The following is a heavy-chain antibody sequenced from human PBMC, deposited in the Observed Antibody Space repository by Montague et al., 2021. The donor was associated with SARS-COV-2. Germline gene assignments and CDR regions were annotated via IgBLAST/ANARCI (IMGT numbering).Heavy chain of an antibody. D-gene: IGHD6-19*01. V-gene: IGHV3-21*01. CDR1: GFTFSSYS. Sequence: SRRLSLSASGFTFSSYSMNWVRQALGKGLEWVSSISSSSSYIYYADSVKGRFTISRDNAKNSLYLQMNSLRAEDTAVYYCARDRDSSGWFDYWGQGTLVTVSS. CDR2: ISSSSSYI. CDR3: ARDRDSSGWFDY. J-gene: IGHJ4*02.